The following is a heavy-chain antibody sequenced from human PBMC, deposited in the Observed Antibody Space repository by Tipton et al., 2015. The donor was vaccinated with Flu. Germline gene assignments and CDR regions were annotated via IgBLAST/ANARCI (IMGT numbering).Heavy chain of an antibody. CDR1: GGSFSGYY. V-gene: IGHV4-34*01. J-gene: IGHJ6*02. Sequence: LRLSCAVYGGSFSGYYWSWIRQPPGKGLEWIGEINHSGSTNYNPSLKSRVTISVDTSKNQFSLKLSSVTAADTAVYYCARGRVVPFSRVVAATHYYSYGMDVWGQGTTVTVSS. D-gene: IGHD2-15*01. CDR2: INHSGST. CDR3: ARGRVVPFSRVVAATHYYSYGMDV.